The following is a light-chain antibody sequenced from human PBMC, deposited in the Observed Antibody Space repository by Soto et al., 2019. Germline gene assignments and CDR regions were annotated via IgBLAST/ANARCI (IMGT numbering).Light chain of an antibody. Sequence: QPVLTQPPSVSGAPGQRVTISCTGSSSNIGAGYDVHWYQQLPGTAPKLLIYGNSNRPSGVPDRFSGSKCGTSASLAITGLQAEDEADYYCQSYDSSLSGWVFGGGTKLTVL. J-gene: IGLJ3*02. CDR2: GNS. V-gene: IGLV1-40*01. CDR3: QSYDSSLSGWV. CDR1: SSNIGAGYD.